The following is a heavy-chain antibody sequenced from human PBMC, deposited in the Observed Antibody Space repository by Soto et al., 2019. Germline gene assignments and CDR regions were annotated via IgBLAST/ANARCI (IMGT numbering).Heavy chain of an antibody. J-gene: IGHJ6*03. CDR2: INHSGST. CDR3: ARSPTMENYYYYMDV. D-gene: IGHD3-10*01. CDR1: GGSFSGYY. V-gene: IGHV4-34*01. Sequence: HSETLSLTCAVYGGSFSGYYWSWIRQPPGKGLEWIGEINHSGSTNYNPSLKSRVTISVDTSKNQFSLKLSSVTAADTAVYYCARSPTMENYYYYMDVWGKGTTVTVSS.